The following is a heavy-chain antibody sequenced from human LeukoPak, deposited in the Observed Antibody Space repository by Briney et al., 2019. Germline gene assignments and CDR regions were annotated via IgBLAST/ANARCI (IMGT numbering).Heavy chain of an antibody. CDR2: ISGSGGST. Sequence: GGSLRLSCAASGFTFSSYAMSWARQAPGKGLEWVSAISGSGGSTYYADSVKGRFTISRDNSKNTLYLQMNSLRAEDTAVYYCAKSSNYYGSGSYPDYWGQGTLVTVSS. D-gene: IGHD3-10*01. V-gene: IGHV3-23*01. J-gene: IGHJ4*02. CDR3: AKSSNYYGSGSYPDY. CDR1: GFTFSSYA.